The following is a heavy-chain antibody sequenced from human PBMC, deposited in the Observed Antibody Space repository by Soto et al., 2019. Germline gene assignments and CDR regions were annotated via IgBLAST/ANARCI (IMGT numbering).Heavy chain of an antibody. D-gene: IGHD3-10*01. Sequence: PGGSERQSGVDSEFIYRGYSLNWIRQAPGKGLEWVSSISSSSSYIYYADSVKGRFTISRDNAKNSLYLQMNSLRAEDTAVYYCARAGRMVRGPPPFDLWGRGTLVTVSS. CDR1: EFIYRGYS. J-gene: IGHJ2*01. CDR2: ISSSSSYI. CDR3: ARAGRMVRGPPPFDL. V-gene: IGHV3-21*01.